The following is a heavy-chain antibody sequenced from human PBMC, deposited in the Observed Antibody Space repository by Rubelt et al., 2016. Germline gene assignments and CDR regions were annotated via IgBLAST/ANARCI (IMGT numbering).Heavy chain of an antibody. CDR2: IYHTGTP. V-gene: IGHV4-38-2*02. CDR1: NYSISSNYF. Sequence: TCSVSNYSISSNYFWVWVRQPPGKGLEWIGSIYHTGTPYYSASLESRVIISVDTSKNQFSLRLTSVTAADTAMYYCGRGDRSVKLLSSHWGQGNLVTVSS. J-gene: IGHJ4*02. D-gene: IGHD2/OR15-2a*01. CDR3: GRGDRSVKLLSSH.